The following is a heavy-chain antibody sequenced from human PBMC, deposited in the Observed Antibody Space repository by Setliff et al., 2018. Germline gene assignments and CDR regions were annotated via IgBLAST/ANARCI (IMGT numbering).Heavy chain of an antibody. V-gene: IGHV4-38-2*01. D-gene: IGHD1-26*01. CDR1: DFSVSSVYY. Sequence: PSETLSLTCAVSDFSVSSVYYWGWIRQPPGKGLEWIANVYYSGSTYYNPSLESRVTMSVDTSKSQFSLKLTSVTAADTAVYYCAKGGGRYHSASWGQGTLVTVSS. CDR3: AKGGGRYHSAS. J-gene: IGHJ4*02. CDR2: VYYSGST.